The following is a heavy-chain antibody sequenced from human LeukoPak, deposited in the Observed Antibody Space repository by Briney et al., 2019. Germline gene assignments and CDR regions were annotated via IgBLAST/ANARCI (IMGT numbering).Heavy chain of an antibody. CDR1: GFTFSDYS. CDR3: AKVRYCSGVNCYPDDN. Sequence: GRSLRLSCAASGFTFSDYSMHWVRQAQGKGLNWVAFIRYDGNNKSYADSVTGRFTISRDNSKNMLYLEMNSLSTEDTGVYYCAKVRYCSGVNCYPDDNWGQGTLVTVSS. V-gene: IGHV3-30*02. CDR2: IRYDGNNK. D-gene: IGHD2-15*01. J-gene: IGHJ4*02.